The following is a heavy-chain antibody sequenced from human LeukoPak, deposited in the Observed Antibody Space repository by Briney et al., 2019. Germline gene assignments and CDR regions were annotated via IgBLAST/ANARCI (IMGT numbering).Heavy chain of an antibody. CDR1: GYTFTGYY. J-gene: IGHJ3*02. CDR2: INPNSGGT. V-gene: IGHV1-2*02. Sequence: ASVKVSCKASGYTFTGYYMHWVRQAPGQGLEWMGWINPNSGGTNYAQKFQGRVTMTRDMSTSTVYMELSSLRSEDTAVYYCARPPLYYYDSSGYWTDAFDIWGQGTMVTVSS. CDR3: ARPPLYYYDSSGYWTDAFDI. D-gene: IGHD3-22*01.